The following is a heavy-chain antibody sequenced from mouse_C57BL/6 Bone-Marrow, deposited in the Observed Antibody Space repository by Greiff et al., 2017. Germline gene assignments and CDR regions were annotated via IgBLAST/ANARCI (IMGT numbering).Heavy chain of an antibody. V-gene: IGHV1-69*01. D-gene: IGHD2-12*01. J-gene: IGHJ2*01. CDR1: GYTFTSYW. CDR3: ARRGPYSDY. CDR2: IDPSDSNT. Sequence: QVQLQQPGAELVMPGASVKLSCKASGYTFTSYWMHWVKQRTGQGLEWIGEIDPSDSNTNYNQKFKGKATLTVDKSSSTAYTQLSSLTSEDSAVYSTARRGPYSDYWGRGTTLTVAS.